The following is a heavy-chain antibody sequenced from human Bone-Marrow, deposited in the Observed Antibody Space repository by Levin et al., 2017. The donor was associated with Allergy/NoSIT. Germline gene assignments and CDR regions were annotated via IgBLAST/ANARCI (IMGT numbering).Heavy chain of an antibody. J-gene: IGHJ3*02. CDR2: IYYSGRT. V-gene: IGHV4-30-4*01. CDR1: GGSISSRDYY. Sequence: SETLSLTCTVSGGSISSRDYYWSWIRQPPGKGLEWIAYIYYSGRTYYSPSLQSRLSISVDTSNNHFSLKLSSVTAADTAVYYCARATPTNTFDIWGQGTMVTVSS. CDR3: ARATPTNTFDI. D-gene: IGHD2/OR15-2a*01.